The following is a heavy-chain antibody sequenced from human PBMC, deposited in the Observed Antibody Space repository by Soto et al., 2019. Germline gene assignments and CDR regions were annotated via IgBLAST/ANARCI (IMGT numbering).Heavy chain of an antibody. D-gene: IGHD6-19*01. CDR3: TRDQRIAVAGILPDYYYYMDV. Sequence: PGGSLRLSCAASGFTFSTAWINWVRQAPGKGLEWVGRIKSQNHGGTADFAALVKSRFAISRDDSKDMVYLQMNSLKTEDTAVYYYTRDQRIAVAGILPDYYYYMDVWGKGTTVTVSS. V-gene: IGHV3-15*07. CDR1: GFTFSTAW. J-gene: IGHJ6*03. CDR2: IKSQNHGGTA.